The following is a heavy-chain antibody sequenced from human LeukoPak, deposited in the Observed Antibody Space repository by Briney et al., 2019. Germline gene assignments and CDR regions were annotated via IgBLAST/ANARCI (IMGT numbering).Heavy chain of an antibody. CDR3: ARVRIKSGYFDCLLRFPRIFDY. J-gene: IGHJ4*02. CDR2: INHSGST. Sequence: MTPETLSLTCAVYGGSFSGYYWSWIRQPPVKGLEWIGEINHSGSTNYNPSLKSRVTISVDTSKNQFSLKLSSVTAADTAVYYCARVRIKSGYFDCLLRFPRIFDYWGQGTLVTVSS. D-gene: IGHD3-9*01. CDR1: GGSFSGYY. V-gene: IGHV4-34*01.